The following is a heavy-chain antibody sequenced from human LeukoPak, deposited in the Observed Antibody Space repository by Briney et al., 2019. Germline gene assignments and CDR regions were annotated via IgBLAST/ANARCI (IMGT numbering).Heavy chain of an antibody. CDR2: INYSGNS. CDR3: ARSTFSSNWNL. J-gene: IGHJ4*02. D-gene: IGHD6-13*01. V-gene: IGHV4-39*07. Sequence: SETLSLTCTVSGGSISSTSDYCGWIRQPPGKGLEWIGSINYSGNSYYNPSLKSRVTISVDTSTNQFSLKVRSVTAADTAVYYCARSTFSSNWNLWGQGTLVTVSS. CDR1: GGSISSTSDY.